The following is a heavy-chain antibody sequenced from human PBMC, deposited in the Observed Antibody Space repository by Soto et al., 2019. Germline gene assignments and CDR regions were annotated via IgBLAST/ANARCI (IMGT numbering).Heavy chain of an antibody. CDR3: ARDMHAGFTHYFDP. J-gene: IGHJ5*02. CDR2: IIPIFGTA. Sequence: SVKVSCKASGGTFSSYAISWVRQAPGQGLEWMGGIIPIFGTANYAQKFQGRVTITADKSTSTAYMELSSLRSEDTAMYYCARDMHAGFTHYFDPWGQGTLVTVSS. CDR1: GGTFSSYA. D-gene: IGHD1-26*01. V-gene: IGHV1-69*06.